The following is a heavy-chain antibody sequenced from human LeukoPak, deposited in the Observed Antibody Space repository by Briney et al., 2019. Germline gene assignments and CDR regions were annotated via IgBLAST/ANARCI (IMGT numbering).Heavy chain of an antibody. CDR1: GYTFTDYY. J-gene: IGHJ6*03. D-gene: IGHD3-16*01. Sequence: ASVKVSCEVSGYTFTDYYMHWVQQAPGKGLEWMGLVDPEDGETIYAEKFQGRVTITADTSTDTAYMELSSLRSEDTAVYYCATEIMGLRDEYYYYYYMDVWGKGTTVTVSS. V-gene: IGHV1-69-2*01. CDR3: ATEIMGLRDEYYYYYYMDV. CDR2: VDPEDGET.